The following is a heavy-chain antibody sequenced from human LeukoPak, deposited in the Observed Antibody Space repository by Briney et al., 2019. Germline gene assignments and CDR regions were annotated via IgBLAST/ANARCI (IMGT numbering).Heavy chain of an antibody. J-gene: IGHJ4*02. CDR3: ARDVGFFDIDY. D-gene: IGHD3-9*01. CDR2: IHYSGST. Sequence: TSETLSLTCIVSGGSISSTVSYWGWVRQPSGKGLEWIGSIHYSGSTYYIPSLKSRITISLDMSKNQYSLKLTSVTAADTAVYYCARDVGFFDIDYWGQGILVTVSS. V-gene: IGHV4-39*07. CDR1: GGSISSTVSY.